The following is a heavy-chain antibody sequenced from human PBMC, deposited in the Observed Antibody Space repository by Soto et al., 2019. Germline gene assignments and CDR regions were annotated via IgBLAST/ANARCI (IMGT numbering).Heavy chain of an antibody. V-gene: IGHV3-7*01. CDR1: GFTFSTYW. Sequence: EVQLMESGGGLVQPGGSLRLSCAASGFTFSTYWMDWARQTPGKGLEWVANINQDGSEKNYVDSVKGRFTIYRDNAKNSLYLQMSSLTAEDSALYYCSRSLDSWGQGTLVTVSS. J-gene: IGHJ4*02. CDR2: INQDGSEK. CDR3: SRSLDS.